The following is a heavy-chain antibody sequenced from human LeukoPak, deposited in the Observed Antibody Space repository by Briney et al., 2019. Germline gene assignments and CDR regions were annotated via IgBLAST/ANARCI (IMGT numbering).Heavy chain of an antibody. J-gene: IGHJ4*02. CDR3: ARAYDILTGYLGRTFDY. D-gene: IGHD3-9*01. CDR1: GFTFSSYW. Sequence: PGGSLRLSCAASGFTFSSYWMSWVRQAPGKGLGWVANIKQDGSEKYYVDSVKGRFPISRDNAKNSLYLQMNRLRAEDTAVYYCARAYDILTGYLGRTFDYWGQGTLVTVSS. V-gene: IGHV3-7*01. CDR2: IKQDGSEK.